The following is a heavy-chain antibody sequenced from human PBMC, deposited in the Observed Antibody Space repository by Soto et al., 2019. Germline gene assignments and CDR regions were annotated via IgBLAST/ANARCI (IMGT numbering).Heavy chain of an antibody. Sequence: SVQFSFYGAWVTFSTYALSLVRQAPGQGLEWMGGIIPIFGTANYAQKFQCRVTITADESTSTAYMELRSLRSEDTAVYYCARGSFRGWNDPSDYWGQGTLVTVSS. CDR3: ARGSFRGWNDPSDY. J-gene: IGHJ4*02. CDR2: IIPIFGTA. V-gene: IGHV1-69*13. CDR1: WVTFSTYA. D-gene: IGHD1-1*01.